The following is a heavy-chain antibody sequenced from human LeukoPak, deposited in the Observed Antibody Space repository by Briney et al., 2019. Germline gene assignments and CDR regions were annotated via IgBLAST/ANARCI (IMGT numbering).Heavy chain of an antibody. CDR3: AILVIAVAGTWWFDA. Sequence: PGGSLRLSCAASGLTFSTYAMSWVRQAPGKGLEWVSGISGSGGSTYYADSVKGRFTISRDNSKNTLYVQMNSLRAGDTAVYYCAILVIAVAGTWWFDAWGQGTLVTVSS. CDR1: GLTFSTYA. CDR2: ISGSGGST. D-gene: IGHD6-19*01. J-gene: IGHJ5*02. V-gene: IGHV3-23*01.